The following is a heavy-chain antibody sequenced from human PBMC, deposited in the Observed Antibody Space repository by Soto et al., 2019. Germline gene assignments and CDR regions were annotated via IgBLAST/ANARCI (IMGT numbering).Heavy chain of an antibody. CDR1: GFSLSTSGMC. Sequence: SGPTLVNPTQTLTLTCTFSGFSLSTSGMCVSWIRRPPGKALEWLALIDWDDDKYYSTSLKTRLTISKDTSKNQVVLTMTNMDPVDTATYYCARMRSSSRYYYYYGMDVWGQGTTVTVSS. J-gene: IGHJ6*02. CDR3: ARMRSSSRYYYYYGMDV. D-gene: IGHD6-6*01. CDR2: IDWDDDK. V-gene: IGHV2-70*01.